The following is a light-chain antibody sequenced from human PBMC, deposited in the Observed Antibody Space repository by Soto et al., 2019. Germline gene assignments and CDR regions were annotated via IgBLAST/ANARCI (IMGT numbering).Light chain of an antibody. CDR3: CSYAGSDTLYV. J-gene: IGLJ1*01. CDR2: DVS. Sequence: QSVLTQPRSVSGSPGQSVTISCTGTSTDVGGYNYVSWYQQHPGKVPKLMLYDVSKRPSGVPDRFSGSKSGNTASLTISGLQAEDEADYYCCSYAGSDTLYVFVSGTKVTV. CDR1: STDVGGYNY. V-gene: IGLV2-11*01.